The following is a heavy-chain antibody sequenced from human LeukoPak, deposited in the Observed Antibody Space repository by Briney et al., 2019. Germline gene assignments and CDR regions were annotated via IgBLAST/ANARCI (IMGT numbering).Heavy chain of an antibody. Sequence: SETLSLTCTVSGGSISSYYWSWIRQPPGKGLEWIGYIYYSGSTNYNPSLKSRATISVDTSKNQFSLKLSSVTAADTAVYYCARQKRGIDYWGQGTLVTVSS. J-gene: IGHJ4*02. D-gene: IGHD3-10*01. CDR2: IYYSGST. V-gene: IGHV4-59*08. CDR1: GGSISSYY. CDR3: ARQKRGIDY.